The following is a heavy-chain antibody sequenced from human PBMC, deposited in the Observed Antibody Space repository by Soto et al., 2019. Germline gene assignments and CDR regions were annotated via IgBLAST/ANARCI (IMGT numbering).Heavy chain of an antibody. D-gene: IGHD3-10*01. CDR3: ARGPMQFAFFDY. CDR2: IYYSGST. J-gene: IGHJ4*02. CDR1: GGSITNRSYH. Sequence: PSEPHPLTSTVSGGSITNRSYHWSWKRQPPGKGLEWIGSIYYSGSTYYNPSLKSRVTISVDTSKNQFSLKLSSVTAADTAVYYCARGPMQFAFFDYWGQGTLVTVSS. V-gene: IGHV4-39*01.